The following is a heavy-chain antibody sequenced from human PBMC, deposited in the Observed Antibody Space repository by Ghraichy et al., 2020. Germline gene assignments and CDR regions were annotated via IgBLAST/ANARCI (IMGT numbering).Heavy chain of an antibody. CDR2: ISDSGTST. CDR3: AKGGDRYGDHVGDY. V-gene: IGHV3-23*01. D-gene: IGHD4-17*01. J-gene: IGHJ4*02. Sequence: GGSLRLSCAASGFTFSSYAMSWVRQAPGKGLEWVSVISDSGTSTYYADSVKGRFTFSRDNSKNTLYLQMNSLRAEDTAVYFCAKGGDRYGDHVGDYWGQGTLVTVSS. CDR1: GFTFSSYA.